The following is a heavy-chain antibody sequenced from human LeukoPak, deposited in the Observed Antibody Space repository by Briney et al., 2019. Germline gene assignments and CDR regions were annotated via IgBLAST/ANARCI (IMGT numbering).Heavy chain of an antibody. CDR2: ISSSSSTI. D-gene: IGHD2-2*01. CDR1: GFTFGSYS. V-gene: IGHV3-48*01. Sequence: PGGSLRLSCAASGFTFGSYSMNWVRQAPGKGLEWVSYISSSSSTIYYADSVKGRFTVSRDNSKNTLYLQMSSLRVDDTAVYYCAKDHLGYCTSTSCSHFEFWGQGSLVTVSS. J-gene: IGHJ4*02. CDR3: AKDHLGYCTSTSCSHFEF.